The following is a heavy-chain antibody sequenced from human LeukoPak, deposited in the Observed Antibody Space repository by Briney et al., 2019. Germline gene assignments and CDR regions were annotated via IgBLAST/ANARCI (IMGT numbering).Heavy chain of an antibody. CDR1: GYTFTSYG. J-gene: IGHJ4*02. CDR3: ARSVLRYFDLDY. V-gene: IGHV1-69*13. D-gene: IGHD3-9*01. Sequence: SVKVSCKASGYTFTSYGISWVRQAPGQGLEWMGGIIPIFGTANYAQKFQGRVTITADESTSTAYMELSSLRSEDTAVYYCARSVLRYFDLDYWGQGTLVTVSS. CDR2: IIPIFGTA.